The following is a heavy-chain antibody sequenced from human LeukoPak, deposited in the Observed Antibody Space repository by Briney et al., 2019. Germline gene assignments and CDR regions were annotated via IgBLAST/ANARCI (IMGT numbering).Heavy chain of an antibody. CDR3: ARGRVLEWLPNAFDI. Sequence: GGSLRLSCAASGFTFSSYAMHWVRQAPGKGLEWVAVISYDGSNKYYADSVKGRFTISRDNSKNTLYLQMNSLRAEDTAVYYCARGRVLEWLPNAFDIWGQGTMVTVSS. CDR2: ISYDGSNK. CDR1: GFTFSSYA. D-gene: IGHD3-3*01. V-gene: IGHV3-30-3*01. J-gene: IGHJ3*02.